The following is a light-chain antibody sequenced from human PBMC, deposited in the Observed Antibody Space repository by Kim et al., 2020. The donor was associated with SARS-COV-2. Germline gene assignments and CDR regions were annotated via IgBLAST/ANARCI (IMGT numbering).Light chain of an antibody. Sequence: DSVGDRVTITCRASQDFRNALGWSQQNPVRAPMLLIYGASSLQSGVPSMFSGSGSGTEFTLTISSVQPEHFATYFCLQHSAYPFTFGQGTRLEI. V-gene: IGKV1-17*01. CDR2: GAS. J-gene: IGKJ5*01. CDR3: LQHSAYPFT. CDR1: QDFRNA.